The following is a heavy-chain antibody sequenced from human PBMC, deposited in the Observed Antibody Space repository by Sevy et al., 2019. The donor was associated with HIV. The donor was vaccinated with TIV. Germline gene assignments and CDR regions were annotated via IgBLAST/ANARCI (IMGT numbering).Heavy chain of an antibody. J-gene: IGHJ4*02. D-gene: IGHD3-9*01. Sequence: GGSLRLSCAASGFTFSSYSMNWVRQAPGKGLEWVSYISSSSSTIYYADSVKGRFTISRDNAKNSLYLQMNSLRDEDTAVYYCARSWRYYDILTCYYNVFPAGFDYWGQGTLVTVSS. CDR2: ISSSSSTI. CDR3: ARSWRYYDILTCYYNVFPAGFDY. CDR1: GFTFSSYS. V-gene: IGHV3-48*02.